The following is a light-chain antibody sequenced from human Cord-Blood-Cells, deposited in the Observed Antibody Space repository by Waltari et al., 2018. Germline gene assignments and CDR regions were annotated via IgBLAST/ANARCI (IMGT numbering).Light chain of an antibody. J-gene: IGKJ2*01. CDR2: WAS. CDR1: QSVLYSSNNKNY. Sequence: DIVMTQSPDSLAVSLGERATINCKSSQSVLYSSNNKNYLAWYQQKPGQPPKLLIYWASTRDSGVTDRFSGSGSGTDFTLTNSSLQAEDVAVYYCQQYYSTPPMYTFGQGTKLEIK. V-gene: IGKV4-1*01. CDR3: QQYYSTPPMYT.